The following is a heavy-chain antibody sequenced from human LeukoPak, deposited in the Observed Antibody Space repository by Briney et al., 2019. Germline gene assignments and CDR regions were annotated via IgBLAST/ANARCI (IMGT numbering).Heavy chain of an antibody. CDR3: ARRLNYYDSSGPTDAFDI. D-gene: IGHD3-22*01. V-gene: IGHV4-59*11. CDR2: IYYSGSA. Sequence: SETLSLTCTVSGGSISSHYWSWIRQPPGKGLEWIGYIYYSGSANYNPSLKSRVTISVDTSKNQFSLKLSSVTAADTAVYYCARRLNYYDSSGPTDAFDIWGQGTMVTVSS. J-gene: IGHJ3*02. CDR1: GGSISSHY.